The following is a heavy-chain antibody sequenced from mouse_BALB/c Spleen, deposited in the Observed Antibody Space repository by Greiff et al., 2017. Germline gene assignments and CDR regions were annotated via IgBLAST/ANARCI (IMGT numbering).Heavy chain of an antibody. Sequence: QVQLKQSGAELVKPGASVKMSCKASGYTFTSYWINWVKQRPGQGLEWIGDIYPGRGITNYNEKFKSKATLTLDTSSSTAYMQLSSLTSEDSAVYYCSRSYGNYWYFDVWGAGTTVTVSS. CDR3: SRSYGNYWYFDV. CDR1: GYTFTSYW. D-gene: IGHD2-1*01. J-gene: IGHJ1*01. V-gene: IGHV1-55*01. CDR2: IYPGRGIT.